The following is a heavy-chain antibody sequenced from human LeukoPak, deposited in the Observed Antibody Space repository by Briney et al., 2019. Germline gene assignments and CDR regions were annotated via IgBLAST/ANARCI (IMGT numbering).Heavy chain of an antibody. V-gene: IGHV1-69*04. J-gene: IGHJ6*02. D-gene: IGHD2-21*02. Sequence: SVKVSCKASGGTFSSYAISWVRQAPGQGLEWMGRIIPILGIANYAQKFQGGVTITADKSTSTAYMELSSLRSEDTAVYYCARAHCAGDCYRGWYQYYDGMDACAQATTVT. CDR3: ARAHCAGDCYRGWYQYYDGMDA. CDR2: IIPILGIA. CDR1: GGTFSSYA.